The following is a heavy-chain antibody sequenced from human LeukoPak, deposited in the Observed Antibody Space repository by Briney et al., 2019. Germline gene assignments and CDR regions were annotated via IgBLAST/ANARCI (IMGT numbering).Heavy chain of an antibody. D-gene: IGHD2-15*01. Sequence: GGSLRLSCAASGFTFSSFWMSWVRQAPGKGLEWVANIKQDGSEKCYVDSVKGRFTVSRDNAENSLYLQMNSLRAEDTAVYYCARGYCSGGSCFSSTGNFDLWGRGTLVTVSS. V-gene: IGHV3-7*04. CDR1: GFTFSSFW. CDR2: IKQDGSEK. CDR3: ARGYCSGGSCFSSTGNFDL. J-gene: IGHJ2*01.